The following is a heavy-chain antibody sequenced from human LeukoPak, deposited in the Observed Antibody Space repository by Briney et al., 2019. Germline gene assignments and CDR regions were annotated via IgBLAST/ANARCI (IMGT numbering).Heavy chain of an antibody. Sequence: ASVKVSCKASGYTFTSYDINWVRQATGQGLEWMGWMNPNSGNTGYAQKFQGRITLTRNTSISTAYMELSSLRSEDTAVYYCARGIRYFDWLRGDFDYWGQGTLVTISS. CDR1: GYTFTSYD. J-gene: IGHJ4*02. V-gene: IGHV1-8*01. CDR3: ARGIRYFDWLRGDFDY. CDR2: MNPNSGNT. D-gene: IGHD3-9*01.